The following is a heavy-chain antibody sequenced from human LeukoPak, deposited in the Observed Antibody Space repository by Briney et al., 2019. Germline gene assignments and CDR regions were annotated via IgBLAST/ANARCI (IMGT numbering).Heavy chain of an antibody. J-gene: IGHJ5*02. D-gene: IGHD5-24*01. CDR3: VRGRDGYNYNWFDP. V-gene: IGHV3-48*04. Sequence: GGSLRLSCAASGFTFSSYSMNWVRQAPGKGLEWVSYISSSSSTIYYADSVKGRFTISRDNAKNSLYLQMNSLRAEDTAVYYCVRGRDGYNYNWFDPWGQGTLVTVSS. CDR2: ISSSSSTI. CDR1: GFTFSSYS.